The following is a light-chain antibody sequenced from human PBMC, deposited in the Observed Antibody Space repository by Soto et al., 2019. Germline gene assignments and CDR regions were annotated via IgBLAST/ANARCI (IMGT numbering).Light chain of an antibody. V-gene: IGKV3-20*01. J-gene: IGKJ4*01. CDR3: QQFVSSPV. CDR2: AAS. CDR1: RGVSSNY. Sequence: EIVLTQSPGTLSLSPGERVTLSCRASRGVSSNYLAWYQQKPGQAPRLLIYAASSRATGIPDRFSGSGSGTDFTLTISRLEPEDFAVYYCQQFVSSPVFGGGTKVEI.